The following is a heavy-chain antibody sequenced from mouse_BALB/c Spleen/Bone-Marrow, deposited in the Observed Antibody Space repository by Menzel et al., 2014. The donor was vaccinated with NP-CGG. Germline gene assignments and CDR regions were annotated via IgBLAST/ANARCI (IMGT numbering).Heavy chain of an antibody. V-gene: IGHV14-3*02. CDR3: ARYRLGTYFDY. J-gene: IGHJ2*01. Sequence: EVQLQESGAELVKPGASVKLSCTASGFNIKDTYMHWVKQRPEQGLEWIGRVDPANGNTNSDPKFQGKATITADTSSNTAYLQLSSLTSEDTAVYYCARYRLGTYFDYWGQGTTLTVSS. CDR2: VDPANGNT. CDR1: GFNIKDTY. D-gene: IGHD2-14*01.